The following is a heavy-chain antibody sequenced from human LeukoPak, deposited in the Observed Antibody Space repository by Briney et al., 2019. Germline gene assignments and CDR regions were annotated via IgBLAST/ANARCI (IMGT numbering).Heavy chain of an antibody. CDR3: AKGGKYSGSYWIDY. D-gene: IGHD1-26*01. CDR1: GFTFSSYA. V-gene: IGHV3-23*01. J-gene: IGHJ4*02. Sequence: PGGSLRLSCAASGFTFSSYAMSWVRQAPGKGLEWVSAISGSGGSTYYADSVKGRFTISRDNSKNTLYLQMNSLRAEDTAVYYCAKGGKYSGSYWIDYWGQGTLVTVSS. CDR2: ISGSGGST.